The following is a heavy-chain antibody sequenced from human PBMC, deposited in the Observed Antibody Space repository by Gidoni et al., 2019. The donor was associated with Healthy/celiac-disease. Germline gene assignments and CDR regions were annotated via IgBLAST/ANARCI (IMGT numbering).Heavy chain of an antibody. CDR1: VFTFRSYA. D-gene: IGHD3-9*01. CDR3: ARAVNGGIHFDWLLLDGYFDY. V-gene: IGHV3-30*04. Sequence: QVQLVESGGGVVQPGRSLRLSCSASVFTFRSYAMHWVRQAPGKGLEWVAVISYDGSNKYYADSVKGRFTISRDNSKNTLYLQMNSLRAEDTAVYYCARAVNGGIHFDWLLLDGYFDYWGQGTLVTVSS. J-gene: IGHJ4*02. CDR2: ISYDGSNK.